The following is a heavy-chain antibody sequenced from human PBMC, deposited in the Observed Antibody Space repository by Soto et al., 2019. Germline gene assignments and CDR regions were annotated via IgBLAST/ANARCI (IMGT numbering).Heavy chain of an antibody. CDR1: GFTFSSYA. CDR2: ISGSGGST. Sequence: EVQLLESGGGLGQPGGSLRLSCEASGFTFSSYAMSWGRQAPGKGLEWGAGISGSGGSTYYADSVRGRFTISRDNSKKTVYLQMNSLRVEDRAVYYCAKRMSNDMRSVMDVWGQGPTVTVSS. D-gene: IGHD1-1*01. CDR3: AKRMSNDMRSVMDV. V-gene: IGHV3-23*01. J-gene: IGHJ6*02.